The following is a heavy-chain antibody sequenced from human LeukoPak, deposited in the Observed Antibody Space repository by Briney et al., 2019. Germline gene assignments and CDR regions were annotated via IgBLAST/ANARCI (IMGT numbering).Heavy chain of an antibody. V-gene: IGHV3-23*01. CDR3: AGSGSHVY. Sequence: GGSLRLSCAASGFTFTSYDINWVRQAPGKGLEWVSSITGNGASTNCADSVKGRFTISRDNSKNTAYLQMNSLRAEDTAVYYCAGSGSHVYWGQGTLVTVSS. CDR2: ITGNGAST. D-gene: IGHD1-26*01. CDR1: GFTFTSYD. J-gene: IGHJ4*02.